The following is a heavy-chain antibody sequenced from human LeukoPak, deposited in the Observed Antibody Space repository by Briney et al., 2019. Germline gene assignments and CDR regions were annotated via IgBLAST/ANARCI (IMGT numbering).Heavy chain of an antibody. J-gene: IGHJ4*02. CDR3: ARVRTPASTPNYDFWSNYYPYFDY. V-gene: IGHV4-30-4*08. CDR1: GVSISSGDYH. D-gene: IGHD3-3*01. Sequence: PSETLSLTCTVSGVSISSGDYHWSWIRQPPGEGLEWIGYIYYSGTTYYNPSLKSRVAISIDTSKSQFSLNLNSVTAADTAVYYCARVRTPASTPNYDFWSNYYPYFDYWGQGTLVTVSS. CDR2: IYYSGTT.